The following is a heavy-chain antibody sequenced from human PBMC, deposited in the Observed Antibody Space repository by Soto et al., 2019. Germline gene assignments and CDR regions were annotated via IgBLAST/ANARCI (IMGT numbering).Heavy chain of an antibody. D-gene: IGHD6-13*01. CDR3: ARALNPDSRSTGYYYYGMDV. V-gene: IGHV4-59*01. Sequence: SETLSLTCTVSGGSISSYYWSWIRQPPGKGLEWIGYIYYSGSTNYNPSLKSRVTISVDTSKNQFSLKLSSVTAADTAVYYCARALNPDSRSTGYYYYGMDVWGQGTTVTVSS. J-gene: IGHJ6*02. CDR1: GGSISSYY. CDR2: IYYSGST.